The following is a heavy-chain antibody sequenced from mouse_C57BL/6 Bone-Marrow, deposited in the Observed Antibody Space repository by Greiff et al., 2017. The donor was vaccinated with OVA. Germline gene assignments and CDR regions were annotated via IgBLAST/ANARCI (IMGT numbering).Heavy chain of an antibody. Sequence: EVNVVESGPGLAKPSQTLSLTCSVTGYSITSDYWNWIRKFPGNKLEYMGYISYSGSTYYNPSLKSRISITRDTSKNQYYLQLNSVTTEDTATYYCARSPGSSNWHFDVWGTGTTVTVSS. CDR2: ISYSGST. D-gene: IGHD1-1*01. CDR1: GYSITSDY. CDR3: ARSPGSSNWHFDV. V-gene: IGHV3-8*01. J-gene: IGHJ1*03.